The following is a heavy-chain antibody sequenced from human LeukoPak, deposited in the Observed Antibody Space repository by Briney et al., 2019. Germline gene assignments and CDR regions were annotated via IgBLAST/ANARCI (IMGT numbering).Heavy chain of an antibody. CDR3: AREDIVVVPAAPCYYYYMDV. CDR1: GGSISSYY. J-gene: IGHJ6*03. V-gene: IGHV4-59*01. Sequence: SETLSLTCTVSGGSISSYYWSWIRQPPGKGLEWIGYIYYSGSTNYNPSLKSRVTISVDTSKNQFSLKLSSVTAADMAVYYCAREDIVVVPAAPCYYYYMDVWGKGTTVTVSS. CDR2: IYYSGST. D-gene: IGHD2-2*01.